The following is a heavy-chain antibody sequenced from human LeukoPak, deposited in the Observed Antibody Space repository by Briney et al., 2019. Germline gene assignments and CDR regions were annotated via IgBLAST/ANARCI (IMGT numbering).Heavy chain of an antibody. CDR2: MDIIGTTI. CDR1: GFTLSSYW. CDR3: ARGLTLLGYCSGTSCLMNY. D-gene: IGHD2-2*01. V-gene: IGHV3-74*01. Sequence: GRSLRLSCAVSGFTLSSYWMHWVRQAPGRGGCWASGMDIIGTTIDSADSVKGRFTISRDNANNTLYLQMNSLRAEDAGVYYCARGLTLLGYCSGTSCLMNYWGQGTLVTVSS. J-gene: IGHJ4*02.